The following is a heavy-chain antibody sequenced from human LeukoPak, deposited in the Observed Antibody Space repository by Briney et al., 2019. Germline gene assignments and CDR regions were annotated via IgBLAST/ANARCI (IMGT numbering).Heavy chain of an antibody. CDR2: ISGSGGST. CDR1: GFTFSSYA. CDR3: AKDSDSSGYSPYGMDV. D-gene: IGHD3-22*01. V-gene: IGHV3-23*01. J-gene: IGHJ6*02. Sequence: PGGSLRLSCAASGFTFSSYAMSWVRQAPGKGLEWVSAISGSGGSTYYAGSVKGRFTISRDNSKNTLYLQMNSLRAEDTAVYYCAKDSDSSGYSPYGMDVWGQGTTVTVSS.